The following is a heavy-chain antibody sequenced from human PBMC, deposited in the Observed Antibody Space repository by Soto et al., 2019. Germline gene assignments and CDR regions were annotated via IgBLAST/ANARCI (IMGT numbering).Heavy chain of an antibody. J-gene: IGHJ6*02. D-gene: IGHD6-13*01. Sequence: PGESLKISCKGSGYSFTSYWISWVRQMPGKGLEWMGRIDPSDSYTNYSPSFQGHVTISADKSISTAYLQWSSLKASDTAMYYCARVKNSSSWYSYYYYGMDVWGQGTTVTVSS. CDR3: ARVKNSSSWYSYYYYGMDV. CDR2: IDPSDSYT. CDR1: GYSFTSYW. V-gene: IGHV5-10-1*01.